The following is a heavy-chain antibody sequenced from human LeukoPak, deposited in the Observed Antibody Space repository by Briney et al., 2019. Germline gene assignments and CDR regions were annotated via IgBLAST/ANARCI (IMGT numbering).Heavy chain of an antibody. Sequence: PGGSLRLSCAASGFTFSSYSMNWVRQAPGKGLEWVSSISSSSSYIYYADSVKGRFTISRDNAKNSLYLQMNSLRAEDTAVYYCARGPGIAVAGISRWGPGTLVTVSS. D-gene: IGHD6-19*01. V-gene: IGHV3-21*01. CDR1: GFTFSSYS. CDR3: ARGPGIAVAGISR. J-gene: IGHJ4*02. CDR2: ISSSSSYI.